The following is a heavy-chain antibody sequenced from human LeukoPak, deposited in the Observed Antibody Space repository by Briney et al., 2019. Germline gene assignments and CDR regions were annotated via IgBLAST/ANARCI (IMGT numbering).Heavy chain of an antibody. D-gene: IGHD4-23*01. CDR3: AKHPTERICGDYAANSYFDY. CDR2: ISGSGGST. CDR1: GFTFSSYA. V-gene: IGHV3-23*01. Sequence: GGSLRLSCAASGFTFSSYAMSWVRQAPGKGLEWVSAISGSGGSTYYADSVKGRFTISRDNSKNTLYPQMNSLRAEDTAVYYCAKHPTERICGDYAANSYFDYWGQGTLVTVSS. J-gene: IGHJ4*02.